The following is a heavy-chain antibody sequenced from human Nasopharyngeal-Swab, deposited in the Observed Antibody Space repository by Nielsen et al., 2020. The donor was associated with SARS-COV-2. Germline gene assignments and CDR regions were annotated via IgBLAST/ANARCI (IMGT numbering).Heavy chain of an antibody. D-gene: IGHD1-1*01. J-gene: IGHJ3*02. CDR1: GGSISSVGCY. CDR2: IYYSGST. V-gene: IGHV4-31*03. CDR3: ASSSGNWAFDI. Sequence: SETLSLTCTVSGGSISSVGCYWSWIRQHPGKGLEWIGYIYYSGSTYYSPSLKSRVTISVDTSKNQFSLRLSSVTAADTAVYYCASSSGNWAFDIWGQGTMVTVSS.